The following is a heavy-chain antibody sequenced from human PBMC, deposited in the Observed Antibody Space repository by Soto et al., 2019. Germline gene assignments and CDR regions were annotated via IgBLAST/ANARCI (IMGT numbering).Heavy chain of an antibody. CDR2: IIPIFGTA. J-gene: IGHJ4*02. V-gene: IGHV1-69*06. D-gene: IGHD3-22*01. CDR3: ASTFYYDSSGYPLY. CDR1: GGTFSSYA. Sequence: ASVKVSCKASGGTFSSYAISWVRQAPGQGLEWMGGIIPIFGTANYAQKFQGRVTITADKSTSTAYMELSSLRSEDTAVYYCASTFYYDSSGYPLYWGQGTLVTVSS.